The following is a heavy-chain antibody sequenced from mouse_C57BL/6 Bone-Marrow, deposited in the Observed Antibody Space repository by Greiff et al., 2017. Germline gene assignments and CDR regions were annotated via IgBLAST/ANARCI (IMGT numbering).Heavy chain of an antibody. CDR2: ISSGGSYT. Sequence: EVQLVESGGDLVKPGGSLKLSCAASGFTFSSYGMSWVRQTPDQRLEWVATISSGGSYTYYPDSVKGRFTISRDNDTNTLYLQMSSLKSEDTAMYYCASRRDDGYWAPFAYWGQGTGVTVSA. V-gene: IGHV5-6*01. D-gene: IGHD2-3*01. CDR1: GFTFSSYG. CDR3: ASRRDDGYWAPFAY. J-gene: IGHJ3*01.